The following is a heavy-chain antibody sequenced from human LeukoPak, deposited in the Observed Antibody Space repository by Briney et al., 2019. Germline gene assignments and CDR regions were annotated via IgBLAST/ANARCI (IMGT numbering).Heavy chain of an antibody. CDR2: IYTSGST. CDR3: ARDPPASSCGGDCPPH. J-gene: IGHJ4*02. Sequence: SETLSLTCTVSGGSISSGSYYWSWIRQPAGKGLEWIGRIYTSGSTNYNPSLKSRVTISVDTSKNQFSLKLSSVTAADTAVYYCARDPPASSCGGDCPPHWGQGTLVTVSS. CDR1: GGSISSGSYY. V-gene: IGHV4-61*02. D-gene: IGHD2-21*02.